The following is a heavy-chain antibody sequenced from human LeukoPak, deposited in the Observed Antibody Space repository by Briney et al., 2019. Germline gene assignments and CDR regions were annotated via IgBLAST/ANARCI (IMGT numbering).Heavy chain of an antibody. Sequence: GGSLRLSCAASGFTFSSYAMSWVRQAPGKGLEWVSAISGSGGSTYYADSVKGRFTVSRDNSKNTLYLQMISLRAEDTAVYYCAKAPTSYVPLYYFDYWGQGTLVTVSS. D-gene: IGHD3-16*01. J-gene: IGHJ4*02. CDR3: AKAPTSYVPLYYFDY. CDR2: ISGSGGST. CDR1: GFTFSSYA. V-gene: IGHV3-23*01.